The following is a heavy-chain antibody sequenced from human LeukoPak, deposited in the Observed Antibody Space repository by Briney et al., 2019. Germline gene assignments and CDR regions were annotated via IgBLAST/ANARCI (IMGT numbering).Heavy chain of an antibody. Sequence: ASVTLSCKASGYTFTGYYLHWVRQAPGQGLEWMGWIHPNTGDTNFAQNFQGRVTMTRDTSSSTAYMELSRLRSDDTAVYYCARLVGDCSLDCWGQRTLVTVSS. CDR3: ARLVGDCSLDC. CDR2: IHPNTGDT. J-gene: IGHJ4*02. V-gene: IGHV1-2*02. CDR1: GYTFTGYY. D-gene: IGHD3-10*01.